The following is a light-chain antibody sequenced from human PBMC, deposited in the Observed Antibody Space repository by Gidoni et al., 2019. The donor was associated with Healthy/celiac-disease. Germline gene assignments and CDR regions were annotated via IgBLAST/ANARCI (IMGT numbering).Light chain of an antibody. J-gene: IGKJ5*01. V-gene: IGKV2-28*01. Sequence: IVMTQSLLSLPVTPGEPASISCRSSQSLLHSNGYNYLDWYLQKPGPSPQLLIYLGSNRASGVPDRFSGSGTGTDFTLKISRVEAEDVGVYYCMQDLQTPITFGQGTRLEIK. CDR1: QSLLHSNGYNY. CDR3: MQDLQTPIT. CDR2: LGS.